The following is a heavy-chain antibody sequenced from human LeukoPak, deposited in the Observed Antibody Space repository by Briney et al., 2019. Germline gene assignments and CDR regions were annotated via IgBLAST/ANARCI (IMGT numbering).Heavy chain of an antibody. D-gene: IGHD1-20*01. CDR2: INWNGGST. Sequence: GGSLRLSCAASGFTFDDYGMSWVRQAPGKGLEWVSGINWNGGSTGHADSVKGRFTISRDNAKNSLYLQMNSLRAEDMALYYCARDGETTPPAYNWNEEGRWYFDLWGRGTLVTVSS. CDR3: ARDGETTPPAYNWNEEGRWYFDL. V-gene: IGHV3-20*04. CDR1: GFTFDDYG. J-gene: IGHJ2*01.